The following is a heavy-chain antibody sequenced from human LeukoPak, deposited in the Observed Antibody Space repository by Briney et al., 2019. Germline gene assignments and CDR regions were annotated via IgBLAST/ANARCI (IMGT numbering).Heavy chain of an antibody. CDR3: ARDHRPPMIVVVTPSYYFDY. Sequence: GGSLRLSCEASGFTFSSYSMNWVRQAPGKGLEWVADISYDGSNKYYADSVKGRFTISRDNSKNTLYLQMNSLRAEDTAVYYCARDHRPPMIVVVTPSYYFDYWGQGTLVTVSS. J-gene: IGHJ4*02. V-gene: IGHV3-30*03. CDR2: ISYDGSNK. CDR1: GFTFSSYS. D-gene: IGHD3-22*01.